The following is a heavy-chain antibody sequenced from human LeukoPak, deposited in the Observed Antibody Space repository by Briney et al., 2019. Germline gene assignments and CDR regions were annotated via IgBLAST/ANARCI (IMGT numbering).Heavy chain of an antibody. CDR1: GYTFTSYY. Sequence: ASVKVSCKASGYTFTSYYMHWVRQAAGQGLEWMGIINPSGGSTSYAQKFQGRVTMTRDTSTSTVYMELSSLRAEDTAVYYCARGGFPIVVGPADWFDPWGQGTLVTVSS. CDR2: INPSGGST. J-gene: IGHJ5*02. D-gene: IGHD2-2*01. CDR3: ARGGFPIVVGPADWFDP. V-gene: IGHV1-46*01.